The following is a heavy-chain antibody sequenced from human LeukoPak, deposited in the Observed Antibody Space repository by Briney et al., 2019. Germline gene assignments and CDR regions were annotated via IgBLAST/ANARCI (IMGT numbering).Heavy chain of an antibody. Sequence: ASVKVSCKASGYTFTGYYMHWVRQAPGQGLEWMGWINPNSGGTNYAQKFQGRVTMTRGTSISTAYMELSRLRSDDTAVYYCARDQPGSGSSSDYWGQGTLVTVSS. CDR1: GYTFTGYY. CDR3: ARDQPGSGSSSDY. D-gene: IGHD3-10*01. V-gene: IGHV1-2*02. CDR2: INPNSGGT. J-gene: IGHJ4*02.